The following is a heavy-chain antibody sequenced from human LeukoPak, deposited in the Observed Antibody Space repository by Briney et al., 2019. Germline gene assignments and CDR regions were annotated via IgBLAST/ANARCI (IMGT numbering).Heavy chain of an antibody. J-gene: IGHJ4*02. D-gene: IGHD6-19*01. CDR3: AKRYSSGWYDY. V-gene: IGHV3-9*01. CDR1: GFTFDDYA. Sequence: GGSLRLSCAASGFTFDDYAMHWVRQAPGKGLEWVSRITWNSGSIAYADSVKGRFTISRDNAKNTLYLQMNSLRAEDTAVYYCAKRYSSGWYDYWGQGTLVTVSS. CDR2: ITWNSGSI.